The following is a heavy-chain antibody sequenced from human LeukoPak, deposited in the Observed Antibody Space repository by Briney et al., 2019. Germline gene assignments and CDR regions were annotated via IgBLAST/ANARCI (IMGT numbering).Heavy chain of an antibody. Sequence: ASVKVSCKASGYTLTGYYMHWVRQAPGQGLEWMGWINPNSGGTNYAQKFPGRVTMTRDTSISTAYMELSRLRSDDTAVYYCARALDGYNSFDYWGQGTLVTVSS. V-gene: IGHV1-2*02. J-gene: IGHJ4*02. D-gene: IGHD5-24*01. CDR2: INPNSGGT. CDR3: ARALDGYNSFDY. CDR1: GYTLTGYY.